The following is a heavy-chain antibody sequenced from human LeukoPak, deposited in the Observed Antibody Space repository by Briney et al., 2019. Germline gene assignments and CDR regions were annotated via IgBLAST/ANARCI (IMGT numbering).Heavy chain of an antibody. D-gene: IGHD3-16*01. CDR3: AKGGGLSSDAFDI. CDR2: ISDSGGNT. V-gene: IGHV3-23*01. CDR1: GFTFNSYA. J-gene: IGHJ3*02. Sequence: GSLRLSCAASGFTFNSYAMSWVRQAPWERLQWVSGISDSGGNTYYADSVRGRFTISRDNSKNTLYLQMNSLRAEDTAVYYCAKGGGLSSDAFDIWGQGTMVTVSS.